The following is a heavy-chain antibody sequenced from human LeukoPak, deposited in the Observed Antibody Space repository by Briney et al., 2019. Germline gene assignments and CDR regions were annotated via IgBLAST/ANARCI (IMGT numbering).Heavy chain of an antibody. D-gene: IGHD3-10*01. V-gene: IGHV1-69*05. CDR1: GGTFSSYA. CDR3: ARDFRKGSGSLDY. CDR2: IIPIFGTA. J-gene: IGHJ4*02. Sequence: ASVKVSCKASGGTFSSYAISWVRQAPGLGLEWMGGIIPIFGTANYAQKFQGRVTITTDESTSTAYMELSSLRSEDTAVYYCARDFRKGSGSLDYWGQGTLVSVSS.